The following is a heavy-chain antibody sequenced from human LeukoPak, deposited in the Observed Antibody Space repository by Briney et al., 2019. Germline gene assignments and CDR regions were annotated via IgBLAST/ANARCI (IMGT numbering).Heavy chain of an antibody. Sequence: GASVKVSCKASGYTFTSYYMHWVRQAPGQGLEWMGIINPSGGSTSYAQKFQGRVTMTRDTSTSTVYMELSSLRSEDTAVYYCARASGTTVTHPPADFDRWGRGTLVTVSS. D-gene: IGHD4-17*01. CDR1: GYTFTSYY. J-gene: IGHJ2*01. V-gene: IGHV1-46*01. CDR3: ARASGTTVTHPPADFDR. CDR2: INPSGGST.